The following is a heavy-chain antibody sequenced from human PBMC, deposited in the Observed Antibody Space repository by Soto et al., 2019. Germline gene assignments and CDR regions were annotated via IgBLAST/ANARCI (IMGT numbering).Heavy chain of an antibody. CDR1: GGSFSSANYS. V-gene: IGHV4-30-2*01. J-gene: IGHJ2*01. Sequence: QLQLQESGSGLVKPSQTLSLTCAVSGGSFSSANYSWTWIRQPPGKGLEWLGYIYHSGCTYSNPSLKRRVTVSVDRSRNQLSLNLSSVPAADTAVSYCARVLPRWYFDLWGRGTLVTVSS. CDR2: IYHSGCT. CDR3: ARVLPRWYFDL.